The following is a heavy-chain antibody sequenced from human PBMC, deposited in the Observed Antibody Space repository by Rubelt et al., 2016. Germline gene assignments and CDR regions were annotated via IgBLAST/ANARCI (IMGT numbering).Heavy chain of an antibody. J-gene: IGHJ2*01. CDR3: ARDRIRIAARQGWYFDL. CDR1: GYTFTSYG. D-gene: IGHD6-6*01. Sequence: QVQLVQSGAEVKKPGASVKVSCKASGYTFTSYGISWVRQAPGQGLEWMGWISAYNGNTNYAQKLEGGGTMTTDKSTSTAYMELRSRRSDDTAVYYCARDRIRIAARQGWYFDLWGRGTLVTVSS. CDR2: ISAYNGNT. V-gene: IGHV1-18*01.